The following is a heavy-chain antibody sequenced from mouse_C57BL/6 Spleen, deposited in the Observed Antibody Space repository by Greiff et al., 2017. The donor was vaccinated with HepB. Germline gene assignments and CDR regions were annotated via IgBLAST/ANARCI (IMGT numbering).Heavy chain of an antibody. V-gene: IGHV1-54*01. CDR3: ARWRYYGSSLAWFAY. CDR1: GYAFTNYL. CDR2: INPGSGGT. D-gene: IGHD1-1*01. Sequence: QVQLKKSGAELVRPGTSVKVSCKASGYAFTNYLIEWVKQRPGQGLEWIGVINPGSGGTNYNEKFKGKATLTADKSSSTAYMQLSSLTSEDSAVYFCARWRYYGSSLAWFAYWGQGTLVTVSA. J-gene: IGHJ3*01.